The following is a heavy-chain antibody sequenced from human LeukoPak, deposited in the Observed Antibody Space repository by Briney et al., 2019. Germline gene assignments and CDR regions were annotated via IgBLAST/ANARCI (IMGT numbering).Heavy chain of an antibody. D-gene: IGHD2-21*01. CDR3: ARESWGLSHFDY. CDR2: IKQDGSEK. CDR1: GFTFSSYS. Sequence: GGSLRLSCAASGFTFSSYSMNWVRQAPGKGLEWVANIKQDGSEKYYVDSVKGRFTISRDNAKNSLYLQMNSLRAEDTAVYYCARESWGLSHFDYWGQGTLVTVSS. V-gene: IGHV3-7*01. J-gene: IGHJ4*02.